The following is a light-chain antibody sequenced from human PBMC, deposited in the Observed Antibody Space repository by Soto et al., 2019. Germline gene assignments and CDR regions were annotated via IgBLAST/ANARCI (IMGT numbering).Light chain of an antibody. CDR1: QSVSSN. Sequence: EIVMTQSPATLSVSPGEIATLSCRASQSVSSNLAWYQQKPGQAPRLLIYGASTRATGIPAKFSGSGSGTEFTLTISSLQPDDFATYYCQHYNSYSEAFGQGTKVDIK. CDR3: QHYNSYSEA. V-gene: IGKV3-15*01. CDR2: GAS. J-gene: IGKJ1*01.